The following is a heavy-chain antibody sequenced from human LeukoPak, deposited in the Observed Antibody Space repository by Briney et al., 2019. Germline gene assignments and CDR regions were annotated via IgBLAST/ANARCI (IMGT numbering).Heavy chain of an antibody. CDR3: AHRGVAYYYGSGSSVLFDY. V-gene: IGHV2-5*02. D-gene: IGHD3-10*01. J-gene: IGHJ4*02. Sequence: SGPTLVKPTQTLTLTCTFSGFSLSTSGVGVGWIRQPPVKALEWLALIYWDDDKRYSPSLKSRLTITKDTSKNQVVLTMTNMDPVDTATYYCAHRGVAYYYGSGSSVLFDYWGQGTLVTVSS. CDR2: IYWDDDK. CDR1: GFSLSTSGVG.